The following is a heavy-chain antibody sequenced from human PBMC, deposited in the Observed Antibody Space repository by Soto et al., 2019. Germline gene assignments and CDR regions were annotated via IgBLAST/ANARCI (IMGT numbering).Heavy chain of an antibody. V-gene: IGHV1-69*13. J-gene: IGHJ6*02. D-gene: IGHD1-26*01. Sequence: GASVKVSCKASGGTFSSYAISWVRQAPGQGLEWMGGIIPIFGTANYAQKFQGRVTITADESTSTAYMELSSLRSEDTAVYYCAKRKGEGDTLSYYVAGTAFWGHGTSVTGSS. CDR1: GGTFSSYA. CDR3: AKRKGEGDTLSYYVAGTAF. CDR2: IIPIFGTA.